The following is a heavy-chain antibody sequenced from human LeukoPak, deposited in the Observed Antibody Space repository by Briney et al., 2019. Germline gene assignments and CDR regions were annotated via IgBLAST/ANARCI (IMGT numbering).Heavy chain of an antibody. CDR1: GYTFTGYY. D-gene: IGHD5-24*01. CDR3: ARDRSNYGHKQGVGY. Sequence: ASVKVSCKASGYTFTGYYMHWVRQAPGQGLEWMGWINPSSGGTNYAQKFQGRVTMTRDTSISTAYMELSRLRSDDTAVYYCARDRSNYGHKQGVGYWGQGTLVTVSS. CDR2: INPSSGGT. V-gene: IGHV1-2*02. J-gene: IGHJ4*02.